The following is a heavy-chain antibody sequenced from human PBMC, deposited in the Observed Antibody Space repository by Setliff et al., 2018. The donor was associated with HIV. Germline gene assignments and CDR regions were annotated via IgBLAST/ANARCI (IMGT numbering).Heavy chain of an antibody. D-gene: IGHD5-18*01. V-gene: IGHV3-48*04. J-gene: IGHJ3*02. CDR1: GFTFSTYW. CDR3: ARDRKAAMVGSDAFDI. CDR2: ISSSGRTI. Sequence: PGGSLRLSCVASGFTFSTYWMTWVRQAPGKGLEWVSYISSSGRTIYYGDSVKGRFTISRDNAKNSLYLQMNSLRAEDTAVYYCARDRKAAMVGSDAFDIWGQGTMVTVSS.